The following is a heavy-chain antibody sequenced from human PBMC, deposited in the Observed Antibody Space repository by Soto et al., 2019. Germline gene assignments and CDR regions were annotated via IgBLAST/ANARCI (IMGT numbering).Heavy chain of an antibody. CDR3: AGLSSSYWRGNYYYGMDV. Sequence: HPGGSLRLSCAASGFTVSKNYMSWVRQAPGKGLEWVSVIYSGGTTYYADSVKGRFTISRDNSKNTLYLQMNSLRAEDTAVYYCAGLSSSYWRGNYYYGMDVWGQGTTVTVS. CDR1: GFTVSKNY. V-gene: IGHV3-66*01. D-gene: IGHD2-8*02. CDR2: IYSGGTT. J-gene: IGHJ6*02.